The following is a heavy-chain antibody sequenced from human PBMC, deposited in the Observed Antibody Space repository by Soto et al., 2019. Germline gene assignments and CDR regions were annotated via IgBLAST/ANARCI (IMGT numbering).Heavy chain of an antibody. D-gene: IGHD6-6*01. CDR1: GFTFSSYA. J-gene: IGHJ4*02. CDR2: ISYDGSNK. Sequence: GGSLRLSCAASGFTFSSYAMHWVRQAPGKGLEWVAFISYDGSNKYYADSVKGRFTISRDNSKNTLYLQMNSLRAEDTAVYYCASLIAARPDSDFWGQGTMVTVSS. CDR3: ASLIAARPDSDF. V-gene: IGHV3-30-3*01.